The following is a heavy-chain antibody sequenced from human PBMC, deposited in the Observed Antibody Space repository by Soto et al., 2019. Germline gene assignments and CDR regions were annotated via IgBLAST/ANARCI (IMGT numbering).Heavy chain of an antibody. D-gene: IGHD6-19*01. V-gene: IGHV3-30-3*01. J-gene: IGHJ5*02. CDR3: ARDMYSSDYFVKWFAP. CDR1: GFSFSSYA. Sequence: QVRLVESGGGVVQPGRSLRLSCTASGFSFSSYAMYWFRQPPGKGLEWVAVISHDGINKHYVDSVKGRVTVSRDNSNHSLDLQLSSLRGEDTATYYCARDMYSSDYFVKWFAPWGQGTLVTVSS. CDR2: ISHDGINK.